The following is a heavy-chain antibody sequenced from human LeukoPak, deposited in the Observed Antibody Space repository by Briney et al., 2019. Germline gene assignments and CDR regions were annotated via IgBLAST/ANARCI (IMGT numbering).Heavy chain of an antibody. J-gene: IGHJ1*01. CDR1: GGSIGSDY. D-gene: IGHD6-19*01. CDR3: AKYGNSGWVIYN. CDR2: IYYTGGT. V-gene: IGHV4-59*08. Sequence: PSETLSLTCTDSGGSIGSDYWTWIRQPPGKGLEYIGYIYYTGGTNYNPSLKSRVTISVDTSKNQFSLKLSSVTAADTAVYFCAKYGNSGWVIYNCGQGTLVTASS.